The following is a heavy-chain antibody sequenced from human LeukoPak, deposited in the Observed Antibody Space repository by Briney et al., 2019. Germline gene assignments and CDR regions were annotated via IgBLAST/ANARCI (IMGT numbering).Heavy chain of an antibody. CDR1: RFAFNTYW. CDR3: TSNMVQ. D-gene: IGHD2/OR15-2a*01. CDR2: IKSKTEGETT. J-gene: IGHJ4*02. V-gene: IGHV3-15*01. Sequence: GGSLRLSCTASRFAFNTYWMSWVRQAPGKGLEWLGRIKSKTEGETTDYAAPVRGRFTISRDDSKNTLYLQMNSLKTEDTAVYYCTSNMVQWGQGTLVTVSS.